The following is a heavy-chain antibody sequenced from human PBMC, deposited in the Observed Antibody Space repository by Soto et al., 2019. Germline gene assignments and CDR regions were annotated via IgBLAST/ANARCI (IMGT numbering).Heavy chain of an antibody. Sequence: SETLSLTGAVSVVTISTYYWSWIRQPPGKGLEWIGYNYHSGTTNYNPSLKSRVTISVDTSKNQFSLRLTSVTAADTAIYYCVREAYIGYGHAIDHWGQGTLVTVSS. CDR1: VVTISTYY. CDR3: VREAYIGYGHAIDH. J-gene: IGHJ4*02. CDR2: NYHSGTT. V-gene: IGHV4-59*01. D-gene: IGHD5-12*01.